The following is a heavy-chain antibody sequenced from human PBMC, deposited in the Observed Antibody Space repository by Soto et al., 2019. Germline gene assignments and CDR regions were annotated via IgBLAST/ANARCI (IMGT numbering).Heavy chain of an antibody. V-gene: IGHV4-39*01. J-gene: IGHJ4*02. CDR3: ASLYYYDSSGYYYFDY. Sequence: SETLSLTFTVSGGSISSSSYYWGWIRQPPGKGLEWIGSIYYSGSTYYNPSLKSRVTISVDTSKNQFSLKLSSVTAADTAVYYCASLYYYDSSGYYYFDYWGQGTLVTVS. CDR1: GGSISSSSYY. CDR2: IYYSGST. D-gene: IGHD3-22*01.